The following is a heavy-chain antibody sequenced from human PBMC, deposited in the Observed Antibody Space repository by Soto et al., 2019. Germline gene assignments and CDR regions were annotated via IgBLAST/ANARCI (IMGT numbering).Heavy chain of an antibody. CDR1: GYTFTNYA. D-gene: IGHD4-4*01. J-gene: IGHJ4*02. CDR2: INVGNGNT. V-gene: IGHV1-3*01. Sequence: ASVKVSCKASGYTFTNYAMHWVRQAPGQRLEWMGWINVGNGNTRYSQRFQGRVAITRDTSASTAYMELSSLRSEDTAVYYCAREGYSNYESYFDYWGQGTLVTVLL. CDR3: AREGYSNYESYFDY.